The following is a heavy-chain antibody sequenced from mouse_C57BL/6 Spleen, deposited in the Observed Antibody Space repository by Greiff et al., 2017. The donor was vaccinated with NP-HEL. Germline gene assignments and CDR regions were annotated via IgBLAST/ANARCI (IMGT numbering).Heavy chain of an antibody. CDR1: GFSFNTYA. CDR2: IRSKSNNYAT. Sequence: EVKLQESGGGLVQPKGSLKLSCAASGFSFNTYAMNWVRQAPGKGLEWVARIRSKSNNYATYYADSVKDRFTISRDDSESMLYLQMNNLKSEDTAMYYCVRQGKTYWYFDVWGTGTTVTVSS. V-gene: IGHV10-1*01. J-gene: IGHJ1*03. CDR3: VRQGKTYWYFDV.